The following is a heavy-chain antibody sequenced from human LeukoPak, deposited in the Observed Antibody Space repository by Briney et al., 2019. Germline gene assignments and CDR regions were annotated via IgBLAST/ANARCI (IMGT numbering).Heavy chain of an antibody. CDR2: ITGDGVTT. J-gene: IGHJ4*02. CDR3: TRDRGFHFDL. Sequence: GGSLRLSCAASGFTFTSHWMHWVRHAPGKGLVWVSYITGDGVTTNYADAVRGRFTLSRDNARNTVYLQMSSLRLEDTAVYYCTRDRGFHFDLWGQGTLVTVSS. CDR1: GFTFTSHW. V-gene: IGHV3-74*01. D-gene: IGHD5-12*01.